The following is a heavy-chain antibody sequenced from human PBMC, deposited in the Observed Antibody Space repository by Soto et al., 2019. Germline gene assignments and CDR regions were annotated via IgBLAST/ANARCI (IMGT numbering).Heavy chain of an antibody. D-gene: IGHD6-19*01. J-gene: IGHJ3*02. CDR2: ISWNSGSI. V-gene: IGHV3-9*01. Sequence: PGGSLRLSCAASGFTFDDYAMHWVRQAPGKGLEWVSGISWNSGSIGYADSVKGRFTTSRDNAKNSLYLQMNSLRAEDTALYYCAKDPYSSGWYPGAFDIWGQGTMVTVSS. CDR1: GFTFDDYA. CDR3: AKDPYSSGWYPGAFDI.